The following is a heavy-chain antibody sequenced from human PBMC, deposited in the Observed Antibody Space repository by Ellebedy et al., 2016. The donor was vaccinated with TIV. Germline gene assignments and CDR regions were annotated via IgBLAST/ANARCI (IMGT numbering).Heavy chain of an antibody. CDR3: ARPLKYCSGGSCYGDWFDP. J-gene: IGHJ5*02. Sequence: MPSETPSLTCTVSGGSISSYYWSWIRQPPGKGLEWIGYIYYSGSTNYNPSLKSRVTISVDTSKNQFSLKLSSVTAADTAVYYCARPLKYCSGGSCYGDWFDPWGQGTLVTVSS. CDR1: GGSISSYY. D-gene: IGHD2-15*01. CDR2: IYYSGST. V-gene: IGHV4-59*08.